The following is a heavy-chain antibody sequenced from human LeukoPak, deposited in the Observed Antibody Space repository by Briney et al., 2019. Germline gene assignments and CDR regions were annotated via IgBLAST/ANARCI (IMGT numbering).Heavy chain of an antibody. Sequence: GGSLRLSCAASGFTFSSYWMHWVRQAPGKGLVWVSRINSDGSSTSYADSVKGRFTISRDNAKNTLYLQMNSLRAEDTAVYYCARLTGRDYYYYYMDVWGTGTTVTVSS. CDR2: INSDGSST. CDR3: ARLTGRDYYYYYMDV. D-gene: IGHD7-27*01. V-gene: IGHV3-74*01. CDR1: GFTFSSYW. J-gene: IGHJ6*03.